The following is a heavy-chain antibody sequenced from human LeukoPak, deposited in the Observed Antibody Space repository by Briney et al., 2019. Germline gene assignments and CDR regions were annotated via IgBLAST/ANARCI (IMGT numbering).Heavy chain of an antibody. CDR2: ISAYNGNT. Sequence: ASVKVSCKASGYTFTSHGISWVRQAPGQGLEWMGWISAYNGNTNYAQKLQGRVTMTTDTSTSTAYMELRSLRSDDTAVYYCARDSSGWYSYYYYYMDVWGKGTTVTVSS. J-gene: IGHJ6*03. D-gene: IGHD6-19*01. V-gene: IGHV1-18*01. CDR1: GYTFTSHG. CDR3: ARDSSGWYSYYYYYMDV.